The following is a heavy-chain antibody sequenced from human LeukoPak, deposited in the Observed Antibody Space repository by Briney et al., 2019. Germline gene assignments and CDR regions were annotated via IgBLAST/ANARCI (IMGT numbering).Heavy chain of an antibody. V-gene: IGHV3-43*02. Sequence: HSGGSLRLSCAAPGFIFDNYAIHWVRQAPGKGLEWVSLISGDGGSTFYADSVRGRFTISRDNTRKSLSLQMSSLRSEDTALYYCARESETSGWYDYWGQGTLVTVSS. CDR2: ISGDGGST. CDR3: ARESETSGWYDY. J-gene: IGHJ4*02. D-gene: IGHD6-19*01. CDR1: GFIFDNYA.